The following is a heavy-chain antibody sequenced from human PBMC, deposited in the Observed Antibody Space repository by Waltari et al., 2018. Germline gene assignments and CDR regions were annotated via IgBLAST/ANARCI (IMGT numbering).Heavy chain of an antibody. Sequence: EVQLLESGGGLVQPGGSLRLSCAASGFTFSSYAMSWVRQAPGKGLEWVSAISGGGDNTYYADSVKGRLTISRDNSKNTLYPQMNSLRAEDTAVYYCAKGGTVTIPDYWGQGTLVTVSS. D-gene: IGHD4-17*01. J-gene: IGHJ4*02. CDR2: ISGGGDNT. V-gene: IGHV3-23*01. CDR1: GFTFSSYA. CDR3: AKGGTVTIPDY.